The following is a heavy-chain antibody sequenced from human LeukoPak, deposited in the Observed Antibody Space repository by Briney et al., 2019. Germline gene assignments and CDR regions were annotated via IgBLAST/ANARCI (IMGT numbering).Heavy chain of an antibody. CDR2: IYSGGST. V-gene: IGHV3-66*01. Sequence: PGGSLRLSCAASGFTVSSNYMSWVRQAPGKGLEWVSVIYSGGSTYYADSVKGRFTISRDNSKNTLYLQMNSLRAEDTAVYYCARDWSAGAWTDFDYWGQGTLVTVSS. CDR1: GFTVSSNY. D-gene: IGHD3/OR15-3a*01. J-gene: IGHJ4*02. CDR3: ARDWSAGAWTDFDY.